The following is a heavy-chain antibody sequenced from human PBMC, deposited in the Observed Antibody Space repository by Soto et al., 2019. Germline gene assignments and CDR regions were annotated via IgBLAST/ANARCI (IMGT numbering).Heavy chain of an antibody. V-gene: IGHV3-21*01. Sequence: XGSLRLSCAASGFTFSSYSMNWVRQAPGKGLDWVSSISSSSSYIYYADSVKGRFTISRDNAKNSLYLQMNSLRAEDTAVYYCARDPRSGMDVWGQGTTVTVSS. CDR2: ISSSSSYI. CDR3: ARDPRSGMDV. J-gene: IGHJ6*02. D-gene: IGHD3-10*01. CDR1: GFTFSSYS.